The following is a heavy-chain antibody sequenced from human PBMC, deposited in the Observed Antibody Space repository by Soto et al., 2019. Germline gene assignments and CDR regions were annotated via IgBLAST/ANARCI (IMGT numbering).Heavy chain of an antibody. Sequence: ASVKVSCKASGYTFTSYSMHWVRQAPGQGLEWMGIINPSSGRTSYAQNFQGRVTMTSDTSTSIVYMEMSSLKSEDTAVYYCARDHNFGFILYAMDVWGQGNTVNVSS. J-gene: IGHJ6*02. V-gene: IGHV1-46*01. CDR1: GYTFTSYS. D-gene: IGHD2-15*01. CDR3: ARDHNFGFILYAMDV. CDR2: INPSSGRT.